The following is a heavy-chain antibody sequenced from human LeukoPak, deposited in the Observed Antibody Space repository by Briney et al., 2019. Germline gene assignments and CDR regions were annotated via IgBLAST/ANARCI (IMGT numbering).Heavy chain of an antibody. CDR1: GGSFSGYY. Sequence: SETLSLTCAVYGGSFSGYYWSWIRQPPGKGLEWIGEINHSGSTNYNPSLKSRVTISVDTSKNQFSLKLSSVTAADTAVYYCARGWYYYGSGSYPHWGQGTLVTVSS. J-gene: IGHJ4*02. D-gene: IGHD3-10*01. V-gene: IGHV4-34*01. CDR2: INHSGST. CDR3: ARGWYYYGSGSYPH.